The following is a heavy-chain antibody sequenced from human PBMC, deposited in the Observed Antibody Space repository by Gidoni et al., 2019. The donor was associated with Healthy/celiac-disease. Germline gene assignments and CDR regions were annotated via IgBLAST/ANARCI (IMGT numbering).Heavy chain of an antibody. CDR1: GGSFSGYS. CDR2: INHSGST. D-gene: IGHD2-2*01. J-gene: IGHJ6*02. CDR3: ARALRYCSSTSCHPTKYYYYYGMDV. V-gene: IGHV4-34*01. Sequence: QVQLQQWGAGLLKPSETLSLTCAVYGGSFSGYSWSWIRQPPGKGLEWIGEINHSGSTNYNTSLKSRVTISVDTSKNQFSLKLSSVTAADTAVYYCARALRYCSSTSCHPTKYYYYYGMDVWGQGTTVTVSS.